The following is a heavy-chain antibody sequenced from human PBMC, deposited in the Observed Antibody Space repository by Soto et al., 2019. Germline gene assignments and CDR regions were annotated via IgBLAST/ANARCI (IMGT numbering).Heavy chain of an antibody. CDR3: ARGSGSYYLFDY. J-gene: IGHJ4*02. Sequence: ASVKVSCKASGYTFTSYAMHWVRQAPGQRLEWMGWINAGNGNTKYSQKFQGRVTITRDTSASTAYMELSSLRSEDTAVYYCARGSGSYYLFDYWGQGTLVTVSS. CDR1: GYTFTSYA. V-gene: IGHV1-3*01. CDR2: INAGNGNT. D-gene: IGHD3-10*01.